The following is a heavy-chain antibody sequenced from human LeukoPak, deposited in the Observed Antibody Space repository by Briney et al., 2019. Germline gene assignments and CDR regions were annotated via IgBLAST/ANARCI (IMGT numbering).Heavy chain of an antibody. J-gene: IGHJ4*02. CDR1: GFGFNDYA. CDR3: AKGGIWSKHPQFLDY. D-gene: IGHD3-3*01. Sequence: PGRSLRLSCAASGFGFNDYALHWVRQAPGKGLEWVAVISYDGSNKYYADSVKGRFTISRDNSKNTLYLQMNSLRAEDTAVYYCAKGGIWSKHPQFLDYWGQGTLVTVSS. CDR2: ISYDGSNK. V-gene: IGHV3-30*04.